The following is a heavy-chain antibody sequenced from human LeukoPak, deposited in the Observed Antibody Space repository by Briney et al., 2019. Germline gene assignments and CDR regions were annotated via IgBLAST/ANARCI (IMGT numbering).Heavy chain of an antibody. CDR3: ARVQEVGATTHFDY. CDR2: ISSSSSYI. J-gene: IGHJ4*02. CDR1: GFTFSSYS. V-gene: IGHV3-21*01. Sequence: GGSLRLSCAASGFTFSSYSMNWVRQAPGKGLEWVSSISSSSSYIYYADSVKGRFTISRDNAKNSLYLQMNSLRAEDTAVYYCARVQEVGATTHFDYWGQGTLVTVSS. D-gene: IGHD1-26*01.